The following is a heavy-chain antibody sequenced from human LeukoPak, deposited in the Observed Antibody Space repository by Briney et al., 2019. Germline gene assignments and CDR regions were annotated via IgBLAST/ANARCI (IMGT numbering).Heavy chain of an antibody. CDR3: VEGGTYSGQPLDY. CDR2: ISNNGGNT. CDR1: GFTFSSYT. J-gene: IGHJ4*02. V-gene: IGHV3-64D*09. D-gene: IGHD1-26*01. Sequence: PGGSLRLSCSASGFTFSSYTMHWVRQAPGKGLESVSAISNNGGNTYYADSVKGRFTISRDNSESAVYLQMNSLRAEDTAVYYCVEGGTYSGQPLDYWGQGTLVTVSS.